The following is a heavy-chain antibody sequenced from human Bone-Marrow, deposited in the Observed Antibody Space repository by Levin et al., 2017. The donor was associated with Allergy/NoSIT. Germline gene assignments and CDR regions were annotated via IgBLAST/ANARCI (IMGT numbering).Heavy chain of an antibody. V-gene: IGHV1-8*01. D-gene: IGHD5-12*01. J-gene: IGHJ4*02. CDR1: GYTFTSFD. Sequence: ASVKVSCKTSGYTFTSFDINWVRQATGQGLEWMGWMYPNSDNAGYAQKFQGRVTMTRNTSISTAYMELSSQRSEDTAIYYCARGELGSGYLFDYWGQGTLVTVSS. CDR2: MYPNSDNA. CDR3: ARGELGSGYLFDY.